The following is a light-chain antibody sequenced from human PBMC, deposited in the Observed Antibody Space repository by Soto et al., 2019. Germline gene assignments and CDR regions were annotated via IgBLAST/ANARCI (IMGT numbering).Light chain of an antibody. CDR2: KAS. J-gene: IGKJ5*01. V-gene: IGKV1-5*03. Sequence: DIQMTQSPSRMYASVGDTITITCRASQTFNSWVTWYQQKPGKAPKLLIYKASTLKSGVPSRFSGSGSGTDFTLTISSLQPEDFATYYCQQSYSTSFGQGTRLEIK. CDR1: QTFNSW. CDR3: QQSYSTS.